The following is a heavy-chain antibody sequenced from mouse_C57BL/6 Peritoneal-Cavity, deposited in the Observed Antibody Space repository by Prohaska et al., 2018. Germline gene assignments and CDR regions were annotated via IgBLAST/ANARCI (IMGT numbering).Heavy chain of an antibody. D-gene: IGHD2-1*01. J-gene: IGHJ1*03. V-gene: IGHV11-2*01. CDR2: INSDGSAX. CDR1: GFTFSGFW. CDR3: MRYGNYWYFDV. Sequence: EVQLLETGGGLVQPGGSRGLSCEGSGFTFSGFWMSWVRQTPGKPLEWIGDINSDGSAXNYGACIKDRFTSFRDNDKSTLYLQMINVRSEDTATYFCMRYGNYWYFDVWGTGTTVAVSS.